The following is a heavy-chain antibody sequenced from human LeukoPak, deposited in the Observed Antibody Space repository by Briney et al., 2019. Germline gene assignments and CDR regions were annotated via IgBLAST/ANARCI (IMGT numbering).Heavy chain of an antibody. D-gene: IGHD6-19*01. V-gene: IGHV1-2*04. CDR1: GYTFTGYY. J-gene: IGHJ2*01. CDR3: ARGLSSGWYWNPGWYFDL. CDR2: INPNSGGT. Sequence: ASVKVSCKASGYTFTGYYMHWVRQAPGQGLEWMGWINPNSGGTNYAQKFQGWVTMTRDTSISTAYMEPSRLRSDDTAVYYCARGLSSGWYWNPGWYFDLWGRGTLVTVSS.